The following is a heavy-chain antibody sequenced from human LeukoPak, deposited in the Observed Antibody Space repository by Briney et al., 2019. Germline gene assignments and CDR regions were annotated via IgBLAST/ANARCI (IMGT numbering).Heavy chain of an antibody. Sequence: PGGSLRLSCAASGFTFSNFAMSWVRQAPGKGLEWVSVIYSGGSTYYADSVKGRFTISRDNSKNTLYLQMNSLRAEDTAVYYCARGRGAYMAAANDYWGQGTLVTVSS. V-gene: IGHV3-53*01. J-gene: IGHJ4*02. D-gene: IGHD6-13*01. CDR2: IYSGGST. CDR3: ARGRGAYMAAANDY. CDR1: GFTFSNFA.